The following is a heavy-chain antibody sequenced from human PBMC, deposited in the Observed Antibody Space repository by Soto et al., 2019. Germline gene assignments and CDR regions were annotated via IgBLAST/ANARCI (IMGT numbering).Heavy chain of an antibody. D-gene: IGHD6-19*01. CDR2: IWYDGSNK. J-gene: IGHJ4*02. V-gene: IGHV3-33*01. Sequence: QVQLVGSGGGVVQPGRSLRLSCAASGFTFSSYGMHWVRQAPGKGLEWVAVIWYDGSNKYYADSVKGRFTISRDNSKNTLYQQMNSLRAEDTAVYYCSRDPRSGWTFDYWGRGTLVTVSS. CDR1: GFTFSSYG. CDR3: SRDPRSGWTFDY.